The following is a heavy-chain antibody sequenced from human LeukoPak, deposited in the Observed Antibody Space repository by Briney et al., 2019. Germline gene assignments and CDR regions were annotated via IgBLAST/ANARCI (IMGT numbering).Heavy chain of an antibody. CDR3: ASLVRGFRSDFDY. CDR1: GGSISSGSCY. CDR2: IYTSGTT. J-gene: IGHJ4*02. D-gene: IGHD3-10*01. Sequence: SQTLSLTCTVSGGSISSGSCYWSWIRQPAGKGLEWIGRIYTSGTTNYNPSLKSRVTMSVDTSKNQFSLKRGSVTAADTAVYYCASLVRGFRSDFDYWGQGTLVTVSS. V-gene: IGHV4-61*02.